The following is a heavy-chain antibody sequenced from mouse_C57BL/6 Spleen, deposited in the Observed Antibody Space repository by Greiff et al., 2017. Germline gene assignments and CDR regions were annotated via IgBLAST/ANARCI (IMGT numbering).Heavy chain of an antibody. CDR3: ARDSYSDYYAMDY. Sequence: EVQRVESGGGLVKPGGSLQLSCAASGFTFSSYAMSWVRQTPEKRLEWVATIIDGGSYTYYPDNVKGRFTISRDNAENNLYLQMSHLKSEDTAMYYCARDSYSDYYAMDYWGQGTSGTVSS. J-gene: IGHJ4*01. CDR1: GFTFSSYA. CDR2: IIDGGSYT. D-gene: IGHD2-12*01. V-gene: IGHV5-4*01.